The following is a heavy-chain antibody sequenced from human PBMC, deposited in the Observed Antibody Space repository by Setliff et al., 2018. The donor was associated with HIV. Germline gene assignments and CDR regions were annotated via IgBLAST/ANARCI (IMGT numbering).Heavy chain of an antibody. V-gene: IGHV3-21*01. Sequence: PGGSLRLSCEASGFTFSTYSMNWVRQAPGKGLEWVSSISSSSCSKYYADSVKGRFTISRDNAKNSLYLQMNSLTAEDTAVYYCARDVSWRVRTYIDYWGQGTPVTVSS. J-gene: IGHJ4*02. CDR1: GFTFSTYS. CDR2: ISSSSCSK. CDR3: ARDVSWRVRTYIDY. D-gene: IGHD3-3*01.